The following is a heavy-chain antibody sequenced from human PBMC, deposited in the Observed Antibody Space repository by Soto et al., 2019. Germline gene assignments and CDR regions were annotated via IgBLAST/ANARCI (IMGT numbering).Heavy chain of an antibody. D-gene: IGHD6-6*01. J-gene: IGHJ4*02. CDR1: GYTFTSYG. Sequence: ASVKVSCKASGYTFTSYGISWVRQAPGQGLEWMGWISAYNGNTNYAQKLQGRVTMNTDTSTSTAYMELRSLRSDDTAVYYCERDLPRAARPVVGDYWGQGTLVTVSS. CDR3: ERDLPRAARPVVGDY. CDR2: ISAYNGNT. V-gene: IGHV1-18*04.